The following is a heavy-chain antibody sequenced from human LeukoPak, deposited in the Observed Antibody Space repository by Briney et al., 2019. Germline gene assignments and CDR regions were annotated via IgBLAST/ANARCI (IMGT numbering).Heavy chain of an antibody. CDR1: GGSISSGGYY. CDR3: ARVDSGTYYMPFDY. CDR2: IYYSGST. D-gene: IGHD1-26*01. V-gene: IGHV4-31*03. Sequence: KPSETLSLTCTVSGGSISSGGYYWSWIRQHPGKGLEWIGYIYYSGSTYYNPSLKSRVTISVDTSKNQFSLKLSSVTAADTAVYYCARVDSGTYYMPFDYWGQGSLVTVSS. J-gene: IGHJ4*02.